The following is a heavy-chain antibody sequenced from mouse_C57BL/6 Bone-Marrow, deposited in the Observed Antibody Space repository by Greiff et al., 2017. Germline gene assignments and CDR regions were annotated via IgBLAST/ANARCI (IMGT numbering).Heavy chain of an antibody. CDR3: TTYYYGSSSLFAY. CDR2: IDPENGDT. V-gene: IGHV14-4*01. Sequence: VQLQQSGAELVRPGASVKLSCTASGFNIKDDYMHWVKQRPEQGLEWIGWIDPENGDTESASKFQGKATITADTSSNTAYLQLSSLTSEDTAVYYCTTYYYGSSSLFAYWGQGTLVTVSA. D-gene: IGHD1-1*01. CDR1: GFNIKDDY. J-gene: IGHJ3*01.